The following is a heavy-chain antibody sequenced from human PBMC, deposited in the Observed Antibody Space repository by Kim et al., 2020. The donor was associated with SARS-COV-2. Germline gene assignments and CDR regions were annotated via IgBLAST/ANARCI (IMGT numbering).Heavy chain of an antibody. V-gene: IGHV3-74*01. Sequence: GGSLRLSCVASGFTFSNYSMHWVRQAPGKGLVWISRTTADGTQTDYADSVKGRVTVSRDNAKNTLYLQMNSLTIEDTTMYYCTRARDGLAGAFDIWGQGTVVTVSS. CDR3: TRARDGLAGAFDI. D-gene: IGHD2-21*01. J-gene: IGHJ3*02. CDR1: GFTFSNYS. CDR2: TTADGTQT.